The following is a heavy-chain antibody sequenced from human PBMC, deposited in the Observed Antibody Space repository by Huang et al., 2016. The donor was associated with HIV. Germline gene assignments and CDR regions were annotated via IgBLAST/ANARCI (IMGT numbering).Heavy chain of an antibody. Sequence: QVQLVESGGGVVQPGRSLRLSCAAAGFTFSGYAMHWVRQAPGKGRECVARSSYDGDNNYYADAVKGRFTISRDNSKDTLYLQMNSLGAEDTAVYFCARDRYRRNNWFDPWGQGTLVTVSS. CDR3: ARDRYRRNNWFDP. CDR1: GFTFSGYA. J-gene: IGHJ5*02. D-gene: IGHD1-26*01. CDR2: SSYDGDNN. V-gene: IGHV3-30-3*01.